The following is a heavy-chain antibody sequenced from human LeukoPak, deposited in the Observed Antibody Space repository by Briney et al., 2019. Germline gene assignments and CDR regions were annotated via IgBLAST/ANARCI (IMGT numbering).Heavy chain of an antibody. D-gene: IGHD4-17*01. Sequence: GGSLRLSCAASGFTFSSYAMSWVCKAPGKGLELVSAISGSGGSTYYADSVKGRFTISRDNSKNTLYLQMNSLRAEDTAVYYCAKAKSTVTNDFDYWGQGTLVTVSS. CDR3: AKAKSTVTNDFDY. V-gene: IGHV3-23*01. CDR2: ISGSGGST. CDR1: GFTFSSYA. J-gene: IGHJ4*02.